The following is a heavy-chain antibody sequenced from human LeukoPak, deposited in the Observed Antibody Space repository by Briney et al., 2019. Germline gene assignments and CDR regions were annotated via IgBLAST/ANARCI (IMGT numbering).Heavy chain of an antibody. V-gene: IGHV1-18*01. J-gene: IGHJ5*02. D-gene: IGHD3-10*01. Sequence: ASVKVSCKASGYTFTSYGISWVRQAPGQGLEWMGWISGYNGNTNYAQKFQGRVTMTTDTSTSTAYMELRSLRSDDTAVYYCASSDPRGWFDPWGQGTLVTVSS. CDR1: GYTFTSYG. CDR3: ASSDPRGWFDP. CDR2: ISGYNGNT.